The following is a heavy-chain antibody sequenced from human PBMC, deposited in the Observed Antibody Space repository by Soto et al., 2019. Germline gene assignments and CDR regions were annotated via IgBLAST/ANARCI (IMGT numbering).Heavy chain of an antibody. CDR2: IYYSGST. Sequence: SETLSLTCTVSGGSISSYYWSWIRQPPGKGLEWIGYIYYSGSTNYNPSLKSRVTISVDTSKNQFSLKLSSVTAADTAVYYCARADGGYDDFWGQGALVNVSS. J-gene: IGHJ4*02. V-gene: IGHV4-59*01. CDR3: ARADGGYDDF. CDR1: GGSISSYY. D-gene: IGHD5-12*01.